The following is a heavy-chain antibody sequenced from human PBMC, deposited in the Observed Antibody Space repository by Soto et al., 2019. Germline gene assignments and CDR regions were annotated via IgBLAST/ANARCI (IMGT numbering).Heavy chain of an antibody. CDR1: GGTFSSYA. CDR2: IIPIFGTA. D-gene: IGHD1-7*01. V-gene: IGHV1-69*06. J-gene: IGHJ4*02. CDR3: ARGITGTKYYFDY. Sequence: ASVKVSCKASGGTFSSYAISWVRQAPGQGLEWMGGIIPIFGTANYAQKFQGRVTITADKSTSTAYMELSSLRSEDTAVYYCARGITGTKYYFDYWGQGTLVTVSS.